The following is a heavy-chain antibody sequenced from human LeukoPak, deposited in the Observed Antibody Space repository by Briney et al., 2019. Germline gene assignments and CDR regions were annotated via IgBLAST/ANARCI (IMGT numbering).Heavy chain of an antibody. J-gene: IGHJ6*03. D-gene: IGHD3-10*01. CDR2: INPNSGGT. Sequence: ASVKVSCKASGYTFTGHYMHWVRQAPGQGLEWMGWINPNSGGTNYAQKFQGRVTMTRDTSISTAYMELSRLRSDDTAVYYCARDAATMVRGVIEPNYYYYYMDVWGKGTTVTVSS. V-gene: IGHV1-2*02. CDR1: GYTFTGHY. CDR3: ARDAATMVRGVIEPNYYYYYMDV.